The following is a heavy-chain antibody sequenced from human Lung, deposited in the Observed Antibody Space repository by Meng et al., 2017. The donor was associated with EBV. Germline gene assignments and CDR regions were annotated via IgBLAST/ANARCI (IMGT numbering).Heavy chain of an antibody. CDR2: INAYNGDT. CDR3: ARVEVGITSGDY. J-gene: IGHJ4*02. Sequence: GAEVKKPGASVKVSCKASGYTFPNYGITGVRPAPGQGLEWMGWINAYNGDTNYAQTLQGRVTMTTDTSTSTAYMELRSLRSDDTAVYYCARVEVGITSGDYWGQGTLVTVSS. V-gene: IGHV1-18*01. CDR1: GYTFPNYG. D-gene: IGHD1-26*01.